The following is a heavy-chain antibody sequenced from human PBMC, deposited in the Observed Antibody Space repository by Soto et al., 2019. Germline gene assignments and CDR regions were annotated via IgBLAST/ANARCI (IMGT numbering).Heavy chain of an antibody. V-gene: IGHV3-74*03. CDR2: SNGEGTSV. J-gene: IGHJ2*01. Sequence: LEERGGGLVQPGTSLRVSCVASGFTFSNFWIHWVRQVPGKGLQWVARSNGEGTSVMYADSVKGRATISRDNVRSTVYLQLNSLRTEDTAVYFCLRDYDSYLDLWGRGTQVTVSS. CDR1: GFTFSNFW. D-gene: IGHD3-3*01. CDR3: LRDYDSYLDL.